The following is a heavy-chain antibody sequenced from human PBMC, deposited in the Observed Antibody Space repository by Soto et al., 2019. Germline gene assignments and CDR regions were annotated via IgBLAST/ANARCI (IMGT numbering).Heavy chain of an antibody. J-gene: IGHJ4*02. CDR1: GSTFTSYY. D-gene: IGHD3-22*01. CDR3: ARVGPLAYYYDSSGSFDY. V-gene: IGHV1-2*02. Sequence: ASVNVSCTASGSTFTSYYMHWVRQAPGQGLEWMGWINPNSGGTNYAQKFQGRVTMTRDTSISTAYMELSRLRSDDTAVYYCARVGPLAYYYDSSGSFDYWGQGTLVTVSS. CDR2: INPNSGGT.